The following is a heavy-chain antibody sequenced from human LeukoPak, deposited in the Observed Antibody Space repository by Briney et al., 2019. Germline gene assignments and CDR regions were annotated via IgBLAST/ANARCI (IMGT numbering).Heavy chain of an antibody. J-gene: IGHJ5*02. D-gene: IGHD2/OR15-2a*01. CDR2: VVYGGSA. CDR3: ARYFSSGQFKWFDP. Sequence: SQTLSLTSAVPGDSTSSGGYSRSWIRRPLGQGLGWLGFVVYGGSAYYNPSLKSRVNISVDRSKNQFSLTLNSVTAADTAVYYCARYFSSGQFKWFDPWGQGTLVTVSS. V-gene: IGHV4-30-2*01. CDR1: GDSTSSGGYS.